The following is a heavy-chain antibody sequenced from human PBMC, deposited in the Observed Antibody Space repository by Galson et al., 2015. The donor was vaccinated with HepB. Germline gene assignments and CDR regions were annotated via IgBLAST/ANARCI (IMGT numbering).Heavy chain of an antibody. J-gene: IGHJ4*02. CDR3: AREWAPRYFDS. V-gene: IGHV1-2*02. CDR2: INPYAGGA. CDR1: GYTFFDYD. D-gene: IGHD1-26*01. Sequence: SVKVSCKASGYTFFDYDMHWVRQAPGQGLEWMGWINPYAGGASYAQRFQGRVTLTRATSINTAYMELSRLRSDDTAVYYCAREWAPRYFDSWGQGTLVTVSS.